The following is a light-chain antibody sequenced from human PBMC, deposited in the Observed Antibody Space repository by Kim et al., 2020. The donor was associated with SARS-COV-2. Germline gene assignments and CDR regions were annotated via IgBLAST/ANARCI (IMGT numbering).Light chain of an antibody. Sequence: VLTQSPGTLSLSPGERATLSCRASQSVTANKLAWIQQKPGQAPRFLIYRASSRATGIPDRFSGSGSGTDFTLTISRLEPEDFAVYYCQQYFTAPLTVGGGTKLEI. CDR3: QQYFTAPLT. V-gene: IGKV3-20*01. J-gene: IGKJ4*01. CDR2: RAS. CDR1: QSVTANK.